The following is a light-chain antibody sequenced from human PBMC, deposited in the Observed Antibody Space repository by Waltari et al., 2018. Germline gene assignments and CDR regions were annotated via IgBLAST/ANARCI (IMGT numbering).Light chain of an antibody. CDR3: QQYYNTPT. CDR1: QSIFFSSKNKSY. V-gene: IGKV4-1*01. CDR2: WAS. Sequence: DIVMTQAPDSLAVSLGERATITCKISQSIFFSSKNKSYLAWYQQKPGQPPKLLISWASTRESGVPDRFSGSGSGTDFTLTVSSLQAEDAAVYYCQQYYNTPTFGQGTKLEIK. J-gene: IGKJ2*01.